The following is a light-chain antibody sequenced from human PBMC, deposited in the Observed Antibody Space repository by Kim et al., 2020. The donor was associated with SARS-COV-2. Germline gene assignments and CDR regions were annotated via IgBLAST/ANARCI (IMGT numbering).Light chain of an antibody. CDR3: SSYTTSSTVV. CDR1: SSDVGGYNY. CDR2: DVS. J-gene: IGLJ2*01. V-gene: IGLV2-14*03. Sequence: QSALTQPASVSGSPGQSITISCTGTSSDVGGYNYVSWHQQHPGKAPKVMIYDVSNRPSGVSNRFSGSKSGNSASLTISGLQAEDEADYYCSSYTTSSTVVFGGGTKLTVL.